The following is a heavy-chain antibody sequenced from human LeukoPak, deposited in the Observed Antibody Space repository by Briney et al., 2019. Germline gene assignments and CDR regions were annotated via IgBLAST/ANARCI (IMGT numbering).Heavy chain of an antibody. Sequence: SETLSLTCTVSGGSISNYYWNWIRQPPGKGLEWVGHISYGGGTKYNPSLQSRVTISIDTSKNQFSLNLSSVTAADTAVYYCARRVIMSAAGVPDTWLDPWGQGILVTVSS. V-gene: IGHV4-59*08. CDR3: ARRVIMSAAGVPDTWLDP. CDR1: GGSISNYY. CDR2: ISYGGGT. J-gene: IGHJ5*02. D-gene: IGHD2-8*01.